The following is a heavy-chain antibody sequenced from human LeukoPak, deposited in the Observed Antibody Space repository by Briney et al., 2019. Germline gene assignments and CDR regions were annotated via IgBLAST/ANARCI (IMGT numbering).Heavy chain of an antibody. CDR2: IRGHNGKT. J-gene: IGHJ4*02. Sequence: ASVKVSCRASGYTFSDYAISWVRQAPGRGLEWMGRIRGHNGKTKYLEKFQGRVTMTTDKSTSNAYMELRSLRSDDTAVYYCARYFNNYDSSGDYYVTNYYFDYWGQGTLVTVSS. D-gene: IGHD3-22*01. CDR1: GYTFSDYA. V-gene: IGHV1-18*01. CDR3: ARYFNNYDSSGDYYVTNYYFDY.